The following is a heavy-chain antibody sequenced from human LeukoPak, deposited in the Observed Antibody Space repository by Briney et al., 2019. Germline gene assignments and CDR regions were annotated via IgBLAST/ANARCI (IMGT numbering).Heavy chain of an antibody. CDR1: GGSISNYY. CDR3: ALIVVAGRVFDY. Sequence: PSETLSLTCTVSGGSISNYYWSWIRQPPGKGLDWIGYVYYSGSTNYNPALKSRVTISVDTSKSQFSLKLSSVTAADTAVYYCALIVVAGRVFDYWGQGTLVTVSS. D-gene: IGHD6-19*01. CDR2: VYYSGST. J-gene: IGHJ4*02. V-gene: IGHV4-59*12.